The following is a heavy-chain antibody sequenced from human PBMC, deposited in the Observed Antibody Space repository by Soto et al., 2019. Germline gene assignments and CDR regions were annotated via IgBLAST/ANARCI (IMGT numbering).Heavy chain of an antibody. CDR1: GLEFGNQY. J-gene: IGHJ4*02. D-gene: IGHD4-17*01. V-gene: IGHV3-23*01. Sequence: GGSMILSWAAAGLEFGNQYVRWVRRAQGKGLEWVALITGSGQNIYYADSVKGRFTISRDNSKNTLYLQMNSLRAEDTAVYYCAKVLHGDYGPTLDYRGQGTLVTVSS. CDR2: ITGSGQNI. CDR3: AKVLHGDYGPTLDY.